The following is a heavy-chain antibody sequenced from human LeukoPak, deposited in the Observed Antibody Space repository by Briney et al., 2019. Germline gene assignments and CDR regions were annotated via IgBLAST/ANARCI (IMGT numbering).Heavy chain of an antibody. CDR3: AKDILYDSLSAGMDV. CDR1: GFTFDDYA. Sequence: PGRSLRLSCSASGFTFDDYAMHWVRQAPGKGLEWVSGISWYSGSISYADSVKGQFTISSDHAKMYLYLQMKSRRAEDTALYYCAKDILYDSLSAGMDVWGQGTTVTVSS. D-gene: IGHD3-9*01. J-gene: IGHJ6*01. V-gene: IGHV3-9*01. CDR2: ISWYSGSI.